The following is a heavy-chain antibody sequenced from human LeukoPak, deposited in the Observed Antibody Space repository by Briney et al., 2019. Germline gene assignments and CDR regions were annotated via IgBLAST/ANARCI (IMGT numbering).Heavy chain of an antibody. CDR1: GFTFSNYW. D-gene: IGHD2-21*02. J-gene: IGHJ3*02. Sequence: PGGSLRLSCAASGFTFSNYWMSWVRQAPGKGLEWVADIKQDATQKYYVDSVEGRFTISRDNAKNSLYLQMNSLRVEDTAVYYCARDCGSDCSQAFDIWGQGTMATVSS. CDR2: IKQDATQK. CDR3: ARDCGSDCSQAFDI. V-gene: IGHV3-7*05.